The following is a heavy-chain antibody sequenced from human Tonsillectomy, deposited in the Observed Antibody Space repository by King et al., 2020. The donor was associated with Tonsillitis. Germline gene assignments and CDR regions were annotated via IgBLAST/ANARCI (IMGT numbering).Heavy chain of an antibody. CDR2: IYTKGRT. CDR1: VGSMTRGFSY. Sequence: QVQLQSSCPVLLHPSPPLSLTCTVSVGSMTRGFSYCNWLRQPSVKGLEWIGRIYTKGRTYSSPSLNRQVTLSLDTSQNQFSLRLSSVTAADTAVYSGARGGAEAASRGAEDGDRDVGGKGTAGT. J-gene: IGHJ6*03. D-gene: IGHD2-2*01. CDR3: ARGGAEAASRGAEDGDRDV. V-gene: IGHV4-61*02.